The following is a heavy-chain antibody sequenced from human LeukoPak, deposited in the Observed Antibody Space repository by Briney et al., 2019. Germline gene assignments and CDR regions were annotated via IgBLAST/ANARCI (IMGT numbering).Heavy chain of an antibody. CDR3: ARGDYVWGSYRYFDY. V-gene: IGHV4-4*07. D-gene: IGHD3-16*02. Sequence: SETLSLTCTVSGGSISSYYWSWIRQPAGKGLEWIGRIYTSGSTNYNPSLKSRVTMSVDTSKNQFSLKLSSVTAADTAVYYCARGDYVWGSYRYFDYWGQGTLVTASS. CDR2: IYTSGST. J-gene: IGHJ4*02. CDR1: GGSISSYY.